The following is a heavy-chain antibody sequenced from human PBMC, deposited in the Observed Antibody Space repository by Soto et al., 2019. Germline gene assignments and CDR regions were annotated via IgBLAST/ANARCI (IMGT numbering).Heavy chain of an antibody. Sequence: QVQLVESGGGVVQPGRSRRLSCVASGFTFSNNAINWVPQAPGKGLEWVAVISPVGSKKYYADAVKGRFTISRDNSKNTLYLQMNSLRAEDTAVYYCAMDLYGGSSRFDYWGQGTLVTVSS. D-gene: IGHD2-15*01. V-gene: IGHV3-30*03. CDR2: ISPVGSKK. CDR3: AMDLYGGSSRFDY. J-gene: IGHJ4*02. CDR1: GFTFSNNA.